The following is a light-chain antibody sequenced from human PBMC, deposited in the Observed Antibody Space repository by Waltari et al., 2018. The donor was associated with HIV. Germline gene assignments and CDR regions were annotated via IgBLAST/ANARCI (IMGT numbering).Light chain of an antibody. CDR2: RNA. CDR1: KSNIGHNF. CDR3: ASWDDNLRHWV. V-gene: IGLV1-47*01. J-gene: IGLJ3*02. Sequence: QPKMTQAPSASKTPGPRITMSCSGSKSNIGHNFTYCYQQIPGAAPRRVMARNARRPAGVPDRFSGTKSGTSAFLAITDLRLDDEATYVCASWDDNLRHWVFGGGTKLTVL.